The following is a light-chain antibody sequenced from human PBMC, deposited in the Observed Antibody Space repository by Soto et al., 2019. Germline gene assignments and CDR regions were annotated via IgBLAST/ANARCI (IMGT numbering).Light chain of an antibody. CDR3: AAWDDSLNGVV. Sequence: QSVLTQPPSASGTPGQRVTISCSGSSSNIGSNTVNWYQQLPGTAPKLLIYSNNQRPSGVPDRFSGSKSGTSASLAISGLLSRDGADYYRAAWDDSLNGVVFGGGTKLTVL. CDR1: SSNIGSNT. V-gene: IGLV1-44*01. J-gene: IGLJ2*01. CDR2: SNN.